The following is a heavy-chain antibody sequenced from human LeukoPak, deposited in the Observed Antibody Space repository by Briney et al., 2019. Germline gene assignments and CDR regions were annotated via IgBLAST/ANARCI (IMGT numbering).Heavy chain of an antibody. CDR2: ISSNGGST. D-gene: IGHD5-24*01. V-gene: IGHV3-64*01. J-gene: IGHJ3*02. Sequence: PGGSLRLSCAASGFTFSSYAMPWVRQAPGKGLEYVSAISSNGGSTYYANSVKGRFTISRDNSKNTLYLQMGSLRAEDMAVYYCAREAPIEMAPAFDIWGQGTMVTVSS. CDR1: GFTFSSYA. CDR3: AREAPIEMAPAFDI.